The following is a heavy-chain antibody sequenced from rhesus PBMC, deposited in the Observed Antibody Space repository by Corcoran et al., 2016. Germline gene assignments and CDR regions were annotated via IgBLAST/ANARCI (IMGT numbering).Heavy chain of an antibody. Sequence: QVHLVQSGAEGMKPGPSVKVSGKASGFPFAGPALSWVLQSPGQGLVWMGVSKSLVDITKDAENIQSRVTSTADTSTSTDYMELSSLRSEDTAVYYCARGPPSGRLDYWGQGVLVTVSS. CDR2: SKSLVDIT. J-gene: IGHJ4*01. CDR1: GFPFAGPA. V-gene: IGHV1-198*02. D-gene: IGHD4-29*01. CDR3: ARGPPSGRLDY.